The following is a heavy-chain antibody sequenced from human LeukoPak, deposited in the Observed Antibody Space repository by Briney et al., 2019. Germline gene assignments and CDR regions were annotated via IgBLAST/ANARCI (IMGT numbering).Heavy chain of an antibody. V-gene: IGHV5-51*01. D-gene: IGHD3-22*01. CDR1: GYSFSMYW. Sequence: NRGESLKISCQGLGYSFSMYWIGWVRHMPGKGLEWMGIIYPGDSDTRYSPSFQGQVTISADKSISTAYLQWSSLKASDTAMYYCARHAGITMIKSWFDPWGQGTLVTVSS. CDR3: ARHAGITMIKSWFDP. J-gene: IGHJ5*02. CDR2: IYPGDSDT.